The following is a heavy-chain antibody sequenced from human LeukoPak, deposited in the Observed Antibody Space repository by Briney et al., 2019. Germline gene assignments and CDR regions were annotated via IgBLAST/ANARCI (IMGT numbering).Heavy chain of an antibody. V-gene: IGHV3-7*03. CDR1: GLTLSNYW. CDR3: AARSSGNPYF. J-gene: IGHJ4*02. Sequence: GGSLRLSCTASGLTLSNYWMIWVRQAPGRGLQWVAKIKQDGSEKYYVDSVKGRFTISRDNAENSLYLQMNSLRVEDTAVYYCAARSSGNPYFWGQGTLVTVSS. CDR2: IKQDGSEK. D-gene: IGHD1-26*01.